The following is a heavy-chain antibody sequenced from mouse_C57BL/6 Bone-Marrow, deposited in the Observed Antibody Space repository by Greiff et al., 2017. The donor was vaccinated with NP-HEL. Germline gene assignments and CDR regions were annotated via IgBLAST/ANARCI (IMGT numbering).Heavy chain of an antibody. Sequence: QVQLQQSGAELARPGASVKMSCKASGYTFTSYTMHWVKQRPGQGLEWIGYINPSSGYTKYNQKFKDKATLTADKSSSTAYMQLSSLTSEDSAVYYCARGDSNSTSWFAYWGQGTLVTVSA. CDR1: GYTFTSYT. CDR2: INPSSGYT. V-gene: IGHV1-4*01. J-gene: IGHJ3*01. D-gene: IGHD2-5*01. CDR3: ARGDSNSTSWFAY.